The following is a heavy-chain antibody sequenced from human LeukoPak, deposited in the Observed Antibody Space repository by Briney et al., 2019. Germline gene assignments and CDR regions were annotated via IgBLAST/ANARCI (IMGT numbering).Heavy chain of an antibody. CDR1: GGSISSSNW. J-gene: IGHJ4*02. Sequence: SGTLSLTCAVSGGSISSSNWWSWVRQPPGKGLEWIGEIYHSGSTNYNPSLKSRVTISVDKSKNQFSLKLSSVTAADTAVYYCARETHSRRSGYGHYFDYWGQGSLVTVSS. CDR2: IYHSGST. V-gene: IGHV4-4*02. D-gene: IGHD5-12*01. CDR3: ARETHSRRSGYGHYFDY.